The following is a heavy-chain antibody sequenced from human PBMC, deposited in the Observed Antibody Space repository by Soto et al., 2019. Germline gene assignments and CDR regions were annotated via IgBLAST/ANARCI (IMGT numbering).Heavy chain of an antibody. D-gene: IGHD6-19*01. J-gene: IGHJ3*01. Sequence: QVYLQESGPGLVKPSGTLSLTCAVSGASVSTPYWWTWVRQPPGKDLEWIGDVYHTGGNNYNPSLMSRVTISLDKSKNQFSLDMMSVTAADTAIYDCAYSTGWYRLDVWGQGTMVIVSS. CDR2: VYHTGGN. CDR1: GASVSTPYW. V-gene: IGHV4-4*02. CDR3: AYSTGWYRLDV.